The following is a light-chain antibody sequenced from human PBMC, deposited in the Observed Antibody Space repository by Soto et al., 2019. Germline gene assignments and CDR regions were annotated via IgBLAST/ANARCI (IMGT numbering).Light chain of an antibody. CDR3: RQYGSSPLT. J-gene: IGKJ4*01. Sequence: EIVLTQSPGTLSLSPGERATLSCRASQSVSSSYLAWYQQKPGQAPRLLIYGASSRATGIPDRFSGGGSGTDFTLTISRLEPEDFAVYYCRQYGSSPLTFGGGTRWISN. CDR2: GAS. CDR1: QSVSSSY. V-gene: IGKV3-20*01.